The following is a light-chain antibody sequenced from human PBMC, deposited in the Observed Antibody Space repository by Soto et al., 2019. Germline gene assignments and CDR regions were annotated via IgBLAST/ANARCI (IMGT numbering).Light chain of an antibody. CDR3: SSYTGGNPSYV. V-gene: IGLV2-8*01. CDR1: SSDVGGYDY. J-gene: IGLJ1*01. Sequence: QSVLTQPPSASGSPGQSVTISCTGTSSDVGGYDYGSWYQQHPGKAPKLMIYEVAIRPSGVSDRFSGSKSGNTASLTVSGLQAEDEADYYCSSYTGGNPSYVFGTGTKLTVL. CDR2: EVA.